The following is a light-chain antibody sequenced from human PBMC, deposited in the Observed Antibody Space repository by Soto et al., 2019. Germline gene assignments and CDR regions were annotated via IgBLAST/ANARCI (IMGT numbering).Light chain of an antibody. CDR1: QGISNY. V-gene: IGKV1-27*01. J-gene: IGKJ4*01. Sequence: DIQMTQSPSSLSASVGDRVTITCRASQGISNYLAWYQQKPGKVPKLLIYAASTLQSGVPSRFSGSGSGTDFTLTISSLQTEDVATYYCQKYNSAPPLTCGGGTKVEIK. CDR2: AAS. CDR3: QKYNSAPPLT.